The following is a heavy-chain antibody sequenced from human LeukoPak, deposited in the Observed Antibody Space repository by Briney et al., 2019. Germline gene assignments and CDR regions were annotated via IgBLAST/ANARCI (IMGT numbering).Heavy chain of an antibody. CDR1: GFTFSSYW. J-gene: IGHJ5*02. CDR2: IKQDGSEK. CDR3: ARHLGYPRPRRPPFDP. D-gene: IGHD3-16*01. V-gene: IGHV3-7*01. Sequence: GGSLRLSCAASGFTFSSYWMSWVRQAPGKGLEWVANIKQDGSEKYYVDSVKGRFTISRDNAKNSLYLQMNSLRAEDTAVYYCARHLGYPRPRRPPFDPWGQGTLVTVSS.